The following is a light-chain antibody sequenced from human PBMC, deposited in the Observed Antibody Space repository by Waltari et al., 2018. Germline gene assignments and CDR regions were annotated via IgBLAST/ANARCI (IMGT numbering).Light chain of an antibody. V-gene: IGLV1-44*01. CDR1: TSTIGSNT. CDR3: ASWDDSLSGHYV. J-gene: IGLJ1*01. Sequence: QSVLTQSPSASGTPGQRVPISCSGRTSTIGSNTINWSQHLPGTAPRLPIYNNDQRPSGVPDRFSGSKSGTSASLVISGLQSEDEADYYCASWDDSLSGHYVFATGTKVTVL. CDR2: NND.